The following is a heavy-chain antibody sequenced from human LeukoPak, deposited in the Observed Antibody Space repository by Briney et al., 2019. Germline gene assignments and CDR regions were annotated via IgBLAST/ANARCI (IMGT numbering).Heavy chain of an antibody. D-gene: IGHD3-3*01. CDR2: ISGSGGTT. CDR3: ARGFASNFDFFDY. V-gene: IGHV3-23*01. Sequence: GGSLRLSCAASGFTFNIYAMNWVRQAPGKGLEWVSGISGSGGTTYYADSVKGRFAISRDNSKNTLFLQMNSLRVEDTAVYYCARGFASNFDFFDYWGQGALVTVSS. CDR1: GFTFNIYA. J-gene: IGHJ4*02.